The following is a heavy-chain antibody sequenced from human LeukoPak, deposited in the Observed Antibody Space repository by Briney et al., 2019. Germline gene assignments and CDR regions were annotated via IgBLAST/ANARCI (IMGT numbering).Heavy chain of an antibody. J-gene: IGHJ2*01. D-gene: IGHD3-16*01. V-gene: IGHV4-59*01. CDR1: GGSINSYY. Sequence: SETLSLTCTVSGGSINSYYWTWIRQPPGKGLEWIGYIYYTGSTIYNPSLSSRVTISVDTSKNQFSLNLSSVTAADTAVYYCARRGGLNRGYWCFDLWGRGTLVTVSS. CDR2: IYYTGST. CDR3: ARRGGLNRGYWCFDL.